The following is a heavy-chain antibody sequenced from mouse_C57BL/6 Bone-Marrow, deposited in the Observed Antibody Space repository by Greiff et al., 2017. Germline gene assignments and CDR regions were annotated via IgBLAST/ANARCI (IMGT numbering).Heavy chain of an antibody. V-gene: IGHV1-76*01. CDR3: ARGITSFAY. D-gene: IGHD1-1*01. J-gene: IGHJ3*01. CDR2: IYPGSGNT. Sequence: QVQLQQSGAELVRPGASVKLSCKASGYTFTDYYINWVKQRPGQGLEWIARIYPGSGNTYYNEKVKGKATITAEKSSSTAYMQLSSLTSADSAVYFCARGITSFAYWGQGTMVTV. CDR1: GYTFTDYY.